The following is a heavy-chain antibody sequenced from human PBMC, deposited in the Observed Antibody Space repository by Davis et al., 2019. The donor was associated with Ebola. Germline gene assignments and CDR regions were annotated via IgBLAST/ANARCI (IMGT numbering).Heavy chain of an antibody. D-gene: IGHD6-6*01. Sequence: GRFTISRDNANNSLYLQMDSLRAEDTAVYYCVRGWRTARGAFDIWGQGTMVTVSS. CDR3: VRGWRTARGAFDI. V-gene: IGHV3-11*05. J-gene: IGHJ3*02.